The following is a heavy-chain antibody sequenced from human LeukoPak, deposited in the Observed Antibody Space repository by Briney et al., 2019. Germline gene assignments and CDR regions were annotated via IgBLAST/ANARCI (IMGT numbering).Heavy chain of an antibody. CDR3: ARGYCSSTSCWTYYYDSSGYQSYYMDV. D-gene: IGHD3-22*01. J-gene: IGHJ6*03. CDR1: GYTFTSYD. Sequence: ASVKVSCKASGYTFTSYDINWVRQATGQGLEWMGWTNPNSGNTGYAQKFQGRVTMTRNTSISTAYMKLSSLRSEDTAVYYCARGYCSSTSCWTYYYDSSGYQSYYMDVWGKGTTVTVSS. CDR2: TNPNSGNT. V-gene: IGHV1-8*01.